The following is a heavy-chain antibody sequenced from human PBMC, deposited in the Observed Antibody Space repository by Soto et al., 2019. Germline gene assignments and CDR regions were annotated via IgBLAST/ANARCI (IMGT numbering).Heavy chain of an antibody. CDR1: GYTFTSYA. Sequence: QVQLVQSGTEVKKPGASVKVSCKASGYTFTSYALSWVRHAPGQGLEWMGWISTYNGNTNYAQNLQGRVTMTTDISTNTAYMELRSLRSDVTAVYYCARVVGGIPVAGSWNWFDPWGQGTLVTVSS. D-gene: IGHD6-19*01. CDR2: ISTYNGNT. CDR3: ARVVGGIPVAGSWNWFDP. V-gene: IGHV1-18*04. J-gene: IGHJ5*02.